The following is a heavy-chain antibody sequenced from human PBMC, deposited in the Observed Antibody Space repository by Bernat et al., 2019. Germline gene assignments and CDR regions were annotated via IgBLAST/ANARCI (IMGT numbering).Heavy chain of an antibody. CDR3: ARLWFGEASVGYYYGMDV. V-gene: IGHV1-3*01. Sequence: QVQLVQSGAEVKKPGASVKVSCKASGYTFTSYAMHWVRQAPGQRLEWMGWINAGNGNTKYSQKFQGRVTITRDTSASTAYMELSSLRSEDTAVYYCARLWFGEASVGYYYGMDVWGQGTTVTVSS. CDR2: INAGNGNT. CDR1: GYTFTSYA. J-gene: IGHJ6*02. D-gene: IGHD3-10*01.